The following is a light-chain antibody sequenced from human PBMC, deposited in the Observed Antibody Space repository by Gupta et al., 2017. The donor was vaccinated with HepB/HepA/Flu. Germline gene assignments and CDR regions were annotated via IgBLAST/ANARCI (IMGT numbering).Light chain of an antibody. CDR2: GAS. J-gene: IGKJ2*04. V-gene: IGKV3-20*01. Sequence: DIVLTQSPGTLSLSPGERATLSCRACQTVTRDFLAWYQQKPGQAPRLLIYGASSRATGIPDRFRGSGSGTDFTLTISSLEPEDFAVFYCQHYGTSRGSFGQGTKLEIK. CDR1: QTVTRDF. CDR3: QHYGTSRGS.